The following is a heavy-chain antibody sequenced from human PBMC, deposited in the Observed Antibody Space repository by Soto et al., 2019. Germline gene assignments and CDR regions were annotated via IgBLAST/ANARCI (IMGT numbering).Heavy chain of an antibody. CDR1: GGSLGSSSYY. D-gene: IGHD1-1*01. Sequence: SETLSLTCTVSGGSLGSSSYYWGWIRQSPGKGLEWIGNIYYSGNTFYNPSLKSRVTISIDTSKNQFYLHLSSVTAADTAIFYCASIAAPGTTHFDFWGQGTLVTVSS. J-gene: IGHJ4*02. V-gene: IGHV4-39*01. CDR3: ASIAAPGTTHFDF. CDR2: IYYSGNT.